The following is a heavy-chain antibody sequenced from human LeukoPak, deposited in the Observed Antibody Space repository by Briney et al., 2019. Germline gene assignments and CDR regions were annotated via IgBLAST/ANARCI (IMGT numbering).Heavy chain of an antibody. CDR1: GYSFTTYR. CDR2: IYPGDSDT. J-gene: IGHJ4*02. D-gene: IGHD6-19*01. Sequence: GEALNISCKGSGYSFTTYRIRWVRQLREKGLEWRGIIYPGDSDTRYSPSFQCQVTISADKSITTAYLQWSSLKATDSAMYYCARRLGSGWYVFDYWGQGSLVTVSS. CDR3: ARRLGSGWYVFDY. V-gene: IGHV5-51*01.